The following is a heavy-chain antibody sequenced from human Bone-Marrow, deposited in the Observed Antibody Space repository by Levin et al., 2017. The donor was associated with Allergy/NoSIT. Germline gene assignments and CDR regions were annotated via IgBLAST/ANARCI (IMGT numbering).Heavy chain of an antibody. CDR1: GFTFSSYS. V-gene: IGHV3-21*01. Sequence: PGGSLRLSCAASGFTFSSYSMNWVRQAPGKGLEWVSSISKSSSWTSYADSVRDRFTISRDNAKNSLYLQMNGLRAEDTAVYYCARIAADYYGMDVWGQGTTVTVSS. D-gene: IGHD6-13*01. J-gene: IGHJ6*02. CDR2: ISKSSSWT. CDR3: ARIAADYYGMDV.